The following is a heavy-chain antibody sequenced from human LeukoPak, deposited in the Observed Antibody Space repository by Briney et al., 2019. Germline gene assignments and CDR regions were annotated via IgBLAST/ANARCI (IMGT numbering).Heavy chain of an antibody. Sequence: PGGSLRLSCAAPGFTFSGSAMHWVRQASGKGLEWVGRIRSKANSYATAYAASVKGRFTISRDDSKNTAYLQMNSLKTEDTAVYYCTRTVEMATIPFDYWGQGTLVTVSS. CDR2: IRSKANSYAT. CDR3: TRTVEMATIPFDY. V-gene: IGHV3-73*01. CDR1: GFTFSGSA. D-gene: IGHD5-24*01. J-gene: IGHJ4*02.